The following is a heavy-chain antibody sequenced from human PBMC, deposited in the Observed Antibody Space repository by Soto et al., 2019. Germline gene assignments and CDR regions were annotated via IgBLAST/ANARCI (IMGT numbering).Heavy chain of an antibody. D-gene: IGHD2-2*01. CDR1: GFSVSSNY. CDR2: IFSDGST. J-gene: IGHJ5*02. V-gene: IGHV3-53*04. Sequence: PGGSLRLSCAASGFSVSSNYMTWVRQAPGKGLEWVSVIFSDGSTYYADSVKGRFTISRHNSKNTLYLQMNSLRAEDTAVYYCARGVAGCYGPRQYNWFDPWGQGTLVTVSS. CDR3: ARGVAGCYGPRQYNWFDP.